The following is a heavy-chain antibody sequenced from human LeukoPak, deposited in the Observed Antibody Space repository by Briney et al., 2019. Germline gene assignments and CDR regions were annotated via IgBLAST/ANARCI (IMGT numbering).Heavy chain of an antibody. Sequence: PGGSLRLSCAASGFTFDDYAMHWVRQAPGKGLEWVSGISWNSGSIGYADSVKGRFTISRDNAKNSLYLQMNSLRAEDTALYYCAKGYYDDSSGYPFDYWGQGTLVPVSS. CDR1: GFTFDDYA. V-gene: IGHV3-9*01. CDR2: ISWNSGSI. D-gene: IGHD3-22*01. CDR3: AKGYYDDSSGYPFDY. J-gene: IGHJ4*02.